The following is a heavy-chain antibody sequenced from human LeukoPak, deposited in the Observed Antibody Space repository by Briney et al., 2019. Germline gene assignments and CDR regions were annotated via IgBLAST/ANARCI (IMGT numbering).Heavy chain of an antibody. V-gene: IGHV3-21*01. J-gene: IGHJ3*02. CDR3: ARATNGRFDI. Sequence: GGSMRLSCAASGFTFSSYSMNWVRQAPGKGLEWVSFISSSTSYISYADSVKGRFTISRDNAKSSLWLQMNSLRAEDTAVYYCARATNGRFDIWGQGTLVTVSS. D-gene: IGHD2-8*01. CDR1: GFTFSSYS. CDR2: ISSSTSYI.